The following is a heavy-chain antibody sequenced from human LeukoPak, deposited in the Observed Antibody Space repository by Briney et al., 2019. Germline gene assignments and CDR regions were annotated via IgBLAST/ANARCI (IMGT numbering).Heavy chain of an antibody. D-gene: IGHD3-22*01. CDR2: ISYDGFNK. Sequence: PGRSLRLSCAASGFTFSNFGMHWVRQAPGKGLEWVAVISYDGFNKHYADSVNGRFTISRDNSKKTLYLQMNSLRAEDTAVYYCAKSFRDTGYYYGNYWGQGTLVTVSS. V-gene: IGHV3-30*18. CDR1: GFTFSNFG. J-gene: IGHJ4*02. CDR3: AKSFRDTGYYYGNY.